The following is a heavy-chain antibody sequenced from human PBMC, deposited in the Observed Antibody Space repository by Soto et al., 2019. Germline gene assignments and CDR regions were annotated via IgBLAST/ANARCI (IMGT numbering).Heavy chain of an antibody. CDR3: ARDYNDFWSGHIDY. D-gene: IGHD3-3*01. J-gene: IGHJ4*02. CDR2: ISSSGFTK. V-gene: IGHV3-48*01. Sequence: PGGSLRLSCAASGFSFGSYPMTWVRQAPGRGPEWVSTISSSGFTKHYADSMEGRFAISRDNSKNSLYLQINRLGVEDTAVYYCARDYNDFWSGHIDYWGQGALVTVSS. CDR1: GFSFGSYP.